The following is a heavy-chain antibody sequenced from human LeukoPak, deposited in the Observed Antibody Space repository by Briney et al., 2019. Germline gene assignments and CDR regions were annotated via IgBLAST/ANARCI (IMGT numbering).Heavy chain of an antibody. CDR2: INHSGST. CDR1: GGSFSGYY. Sequence: SEALSLTCAVYGGSFSGYYWSWIRQPPGRGLEWIGEINHSGSTNYNPSLKSRVTISVDTSKNQFSLKLSSVTAADTAVYYCARGLLSYYGSGSYYNLYYFDYWGQGTLVTVSS. CDR3: ARGLLSYYGSGSYYNLYYFDY. V-gene: IGHV4-34*01. J-gene: IGHJ4*02. D-gene: IGHD3-10*01.